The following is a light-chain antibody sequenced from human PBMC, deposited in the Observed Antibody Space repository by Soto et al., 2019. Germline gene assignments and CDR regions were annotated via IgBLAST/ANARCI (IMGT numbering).Light chain of an antibody. CDR2: EGS. Sequence: QSALTQPASVSGSPGQSITISCTGTSSDVGSYNLVSWYQQHPGKAPKLMIYEGSKRPSGVSNRFSGSKSGNTASLTISGVQPEDEADYHCSSYTTIKTVVFGGGTKLTVL. J-gene: IGLJ2*01. CDR1: SSDVGSYNL. V-gene: IGLV2-14*02. CDR3: SSYTTIKTVV.